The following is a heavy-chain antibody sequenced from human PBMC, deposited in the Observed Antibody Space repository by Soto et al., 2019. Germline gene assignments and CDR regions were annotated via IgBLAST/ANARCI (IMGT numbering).Heavy chain of an antibody. V-gene: IGHV3-11*01. D-gene: IGHD3-3*01. J-gene: IGHJ4*02. CDR1: GFTFSDYY. Sequence: GGSLRLSCAASGFTFSDYYMSWIRQAPGKGLEWVSYISSSGSTIYYADSVKGRFTISRDNAKNSLYLQMNSLRAEDTAVYYCARDHSITIFGVVIIGPPDYWGQGTLVTVSS. CDR2: ISSSGSTI. CDR3: ARDHSITIFGVVIIGPPDY.